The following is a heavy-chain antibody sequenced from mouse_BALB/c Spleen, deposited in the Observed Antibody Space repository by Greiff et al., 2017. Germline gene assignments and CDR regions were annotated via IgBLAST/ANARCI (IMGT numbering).Heavy chain of an antibody. Sequence: EVKLVESGGGLVKPGGSLKLSCAASGFTFSSYAMSWVRQTPEKRLEWVASISSGGSTYYPDSVRGRFTISRDNARNILYLQMSSLRSEDTAMYYCARGGYGNFPSFAYWGQGTLVTVSA. CDR1: GFTFSSYA. J-gene: IGHJ3*01. CDR3: ARGGYGNFPSFAY. D-gene: IGHD2-1*01. V-gene: IGHV5-6-5*01. CDR2: ISSGGST.